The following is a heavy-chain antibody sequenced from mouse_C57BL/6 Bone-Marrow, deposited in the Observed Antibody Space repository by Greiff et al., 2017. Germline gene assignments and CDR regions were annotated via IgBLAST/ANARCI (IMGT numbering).Heavy chain of an antibody. Sequence: EVKLMESGAELVKPGASVKLSCTASGFNIKDYYMHWVKQRTEQGLEWIGRIDPEDGETKYAPKFPGKATITADTSSNTAYLQLSSLTSEDTAVYYCAGGFYYGSNYYAMDYWGQGTSVTVSS. CDR2: IDPEDGET. J-gene: IGHJ4*01. CDR1: GFNIKDYY. D-gene: IGHD1-1*01. V-gene: IGHV14-2*01. CDR3: AGGFYYGSNYYAMDY.